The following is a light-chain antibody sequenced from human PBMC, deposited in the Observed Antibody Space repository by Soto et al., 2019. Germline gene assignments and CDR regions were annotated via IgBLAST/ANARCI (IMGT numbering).Light chain of an antibody. V-gene: IGKV3-15*01. Sequence: ENVLTQSPGTLSLSPGERATLSCRATQSVTSRYFAWYQQKPGQAPRLLIYGASTRAAGIPARFSGSGSGTDFTLTISGLQSEDSAVYYCQQYNDWPPELTFGGGTEVEIK. CDR3: QQYNDWPPELT. CDR1: QSVTSRY. CDR2: GAS. J-gene: IGKJ4*01.